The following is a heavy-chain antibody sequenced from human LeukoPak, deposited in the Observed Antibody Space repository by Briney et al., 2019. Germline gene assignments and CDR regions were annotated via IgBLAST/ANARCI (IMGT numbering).Heavy chain of an antibody. V-gene: IGHV4-38-2*02. CDR2: IYHSGST. J-gene: IGHJ4*02. Sequence: SETLSLTCTVSGYSISSGYYWGWIRQPPGKGLEWIGSIYHSGSTYYNPSPKSRLTISVDTSKNQFSLKLSSVTAADTAVYYCARIKDYYYDSSGYREGFFDYWGQGTLVTVSS. CDR3: ARIKDYYYDSSGYREGFFDY. D-gene: IGHD3-22*01. CDR1: GYSISSGYY.